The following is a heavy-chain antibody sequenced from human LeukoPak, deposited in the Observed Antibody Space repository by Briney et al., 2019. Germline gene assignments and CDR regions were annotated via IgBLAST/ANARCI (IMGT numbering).Heavy chain of an antibody. D-gene: IGHD1-1*01. J-gene: IGHJ3*02. CDR1: GFTFSSYS. V-gene: IGHV3-21*01. CDR2: ISSSSSYI. CDR3: ARDYPNEGSGAFDI. Sequence: PGGSLRLSCAASGFTFSSYSMNWVRQAPGKGLEWVSSISSSSSYIYYADSVKGRFTISRDNAKNSLYLQMNSLRAEDTAVYYCARDYPNEGSGAFDIWGQGTMVTVSS.